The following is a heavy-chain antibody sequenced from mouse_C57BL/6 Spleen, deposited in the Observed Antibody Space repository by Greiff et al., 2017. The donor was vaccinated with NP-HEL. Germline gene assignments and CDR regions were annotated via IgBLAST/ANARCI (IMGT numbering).Heavy chain of an antibody. D-gene: IGHD1-1*01. CDR3: ARYTVDYSAMDY. J-gene: IGHJ4*01. CDR1: GFTFTDYY. CDR2: IRNKANGYTT. V-gene: IGHV7-3*01. Sequence: DVHLVESGGGLVQPGGSLSLSCAASGFTFTDYYMSWVRLPPGKALEWLGFIRNKANGYTTEYSASVKGRFTISRDNSQSILYLQMNALRAEDSATYYCARYTVDYSAMDYWGQGTSVTVSS.